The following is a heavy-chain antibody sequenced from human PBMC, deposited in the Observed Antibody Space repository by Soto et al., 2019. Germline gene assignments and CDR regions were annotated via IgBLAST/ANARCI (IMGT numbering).Heavy chain of an antibody. Sequence: SETLSLTCTVSGASISGFYWSWIRKSAGKGLEWIGRIYATGTTDYNPSLKSRVMMSVDTSKKQFSLKLRSVTAADTAVYYCVRDGTKTLRDWFDLWGQGISVTVSS. V-gene: IGHV4-4*07. CDR1: GASISGFY. CDR2: IYATGTT. D-gene: IGHD1-1*01. CDR3: VRDGTKTLRDWFDL. J-gene: IGHJ5*02.